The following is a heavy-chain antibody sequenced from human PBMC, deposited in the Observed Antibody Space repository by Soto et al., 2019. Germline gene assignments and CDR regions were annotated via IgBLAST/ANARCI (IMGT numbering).Heavy chain of an antibody. V-gene: IGHV1-69*02. CDR2: IIPILGIA. CDR1: GGTLSSYT. D-gene: IGHD3-16*01. Sequence: GASVKLSCKASGGTLSSYTISWVRQAPGQGLEWMGRIIPILGIANYAQKFQGRVTITADKSTSTAYMELSSLRSEDTAVYYCARVVEELGPDWGQGTLVTVSS. J-gene: IGHJ4*02. CDR3: ARVVEELGPD.